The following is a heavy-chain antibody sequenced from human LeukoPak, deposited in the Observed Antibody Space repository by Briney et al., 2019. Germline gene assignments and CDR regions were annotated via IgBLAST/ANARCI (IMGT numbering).Heavy chain of an antibody. D-gene: IGHD3-22*01. CDR2: RSDDGSAQ. CDR3: AKDRDPYSSGTWDS. V-gene: IGHV3-30*18. Sequence: GRSLRLSCIASGFTFNKYGMHWVRQAPGKGLEWVAARSDDGSAQHYADSVRGRFTISRDNSKNTLSLQMNSLRPEDTAMYFCAKDRDPYSSGTWDSWGQGTLVIVSS. J-gene: IGHJ1*01. CDR1: GFTFNKYG.